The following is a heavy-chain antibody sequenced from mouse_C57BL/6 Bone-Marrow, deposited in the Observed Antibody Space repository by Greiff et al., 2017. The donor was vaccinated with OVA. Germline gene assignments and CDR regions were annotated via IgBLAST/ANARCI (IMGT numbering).Heavy chain of an antibody. D-gene: IGHD2-14*01. CDR1: GYTFTSYW. V-gene: IGHV1-52*01. J-gene: IGHJ2*01. CDR3: ARGVPVDY. Sequence: QVQLKQPGAELVRPGSSVKLSCKASGYTFTSYWMHWVKQRPIQGLEWIGNIDPSDSETHYNQKFKDKATLTVDKSSSTAYMQLSSLPSEDSAVYYCARGVPVDYWGQGTTLTVSS. CDR2: IDPSDSET.